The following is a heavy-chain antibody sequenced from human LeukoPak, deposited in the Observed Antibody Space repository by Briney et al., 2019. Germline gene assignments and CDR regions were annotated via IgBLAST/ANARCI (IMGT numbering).Heavy chain of an antibody. Sequence: SETLSLTCTVSGGSISSYYWSWIRQPPGKGLEWIGYIYYSGSTNYNPSLKSRVTISVDTSKNQFSLKLSSVTAADTAVYYCARIPGFDCGGDCYDYGMDVWGQGTTVTVSS. V-gene: IGHV4-59*01. J-gene: IGHJ6*02. CDR1: GGSISSYY. CDR3: ARIPGFDCGGDCYDYGMDV. D-gene: IGHD2-21*01. CDR2: IYYSGST.